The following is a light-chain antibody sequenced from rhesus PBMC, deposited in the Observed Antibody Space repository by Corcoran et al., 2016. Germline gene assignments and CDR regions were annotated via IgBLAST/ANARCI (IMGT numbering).Light chain of an antibody. Sequence: DIVMTQTPLSLPVTPGEPASISCRSSQSLLHSNGYTYLFWYLQKPGQSPQLLIYLGSNRASGVPDRFSGSGAGTDCTRKISRVEAVDVGVYYCLQDIQLPFTFGPGTKLDIK. CDR3: LQDIQLPFT. V-gene: IGKV2-72*02. CDR1: QSLLHSNGYTY. J-gene: IGKJ3*01. CDR2: LGS.